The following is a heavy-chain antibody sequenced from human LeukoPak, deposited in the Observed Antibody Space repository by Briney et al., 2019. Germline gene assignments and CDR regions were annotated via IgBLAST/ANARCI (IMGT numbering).Heavy chain of an antibody. CDR1: GFTFSSYG. CDR3: AKYTGLWFGEPLGN. J-gene: IGHJ4*02. CDR2: ISGSGGST. D-gene: IGHD3-10*01. V-gene: IGHV3-23*01. Sequence: PGGSLRLSCAASGFTFSSYGMSWVRQAPGKGLEWVSAISGSGGSTYYADSVKGRFTISRDKSKNTLYLQMNSLRAEDTAVYYCAKYTGLWFGEPLGNWGQGTLVTVSS.